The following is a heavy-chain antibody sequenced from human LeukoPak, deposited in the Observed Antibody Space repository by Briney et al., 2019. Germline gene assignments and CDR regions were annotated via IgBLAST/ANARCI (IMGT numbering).Heavy chain of an antibody. CDR1: GFTFSDYY. J-gene: IGHJ4*02. CDR3: ARARIRVVMGVSFDY. CDR2: ISSSGSTI. Sequence: GGSLRLSCAASGFTFSDYYMSWIRQAPGKGLEWVSYISSSGSTIYYADSVKGRFTISRDNAKNSLYLQMNSLRAEDTAVYYCARARIRVVMGVSFDYWGQGTLVTVSS. D-gene: IGHD3-3*01. V-gene: IGHV3-11*04.